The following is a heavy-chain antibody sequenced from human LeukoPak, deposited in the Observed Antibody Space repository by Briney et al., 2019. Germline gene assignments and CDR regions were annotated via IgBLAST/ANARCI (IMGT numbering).Heavy chain of an antibody. CDR3: VRDPDALDL. V-gene: IGHV3-48*02. Sequence: GGSLRLSCVASGFTLSSYSMNWVRQAPGKGLEWVSYIRSTGSPIYYADSVKGRFTISRDNARNSLYLQMNSLRDEGTAVYYRVRDPDALDLWGQGTLVTVSS. CDR2: IRSTGSPI. CDR1: GFTLSSYS. J-gene: IGHJ5*02.